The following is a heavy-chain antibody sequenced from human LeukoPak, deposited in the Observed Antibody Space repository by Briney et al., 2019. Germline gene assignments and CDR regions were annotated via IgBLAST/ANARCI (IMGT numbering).Heavy chain of an antibody. V-gene: IGHV3-48*02. J-gene: IGHJ1*01. Sequence: GGSLRLSCAASGFTFSTYSMNWVRQAPGKGVEWVSYISSSSSTIYYADSVKGRFTISRDNAGNSLYLQMNSLRDEDTAVYYCAGYFQHWGQGTLVTVSS. CDR2: ISSSSSTI. CDR1: GFTFSTYS. CDR3: AGYFQH.